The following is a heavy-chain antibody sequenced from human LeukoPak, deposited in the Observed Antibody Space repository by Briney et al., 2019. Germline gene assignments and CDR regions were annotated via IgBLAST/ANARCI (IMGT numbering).Heavy chain of an antibody. CDR3: ARARNDYDSNGFSALDY. D-gene: IGHD3-22*01. CDR2: ISSSSNYA. J-gene: IGHJ4*02. CDR1: GFIFSDYY. V-gene: IGHV3-11*06. Sequence: GGSLRLSCAASGFIFSDYYMSWVRQAPGKGLEWFSYISSSSNYAYYADSVKGRFTISRDNSRNTLYLQMNSLRAEDTAMYYCARARNDYDSNGFSALDYWGQGTLVTVSS.